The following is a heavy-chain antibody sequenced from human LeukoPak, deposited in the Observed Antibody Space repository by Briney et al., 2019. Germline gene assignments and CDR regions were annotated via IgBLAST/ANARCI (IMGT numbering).Heavy chain of an antibody. V-gene: IGHV3-21*01. CDR3: ARVRGRYSGSYLDY. J-gene: IGHJ4*02. D-gene: IGHD1-26*01. Sequence: PGGSLRLSCAASGFTFSSYSMNWVRQAPGKGLEWVSSISSSSSYIYYADSVKGRFTISRDNAKNSLYLQMNSLRVEDTAVYYCARVRGRYSGSYLDYWGQGTLVTVSS. CDR2: ISSSSSYI. CDR1: GFTFSSYS.